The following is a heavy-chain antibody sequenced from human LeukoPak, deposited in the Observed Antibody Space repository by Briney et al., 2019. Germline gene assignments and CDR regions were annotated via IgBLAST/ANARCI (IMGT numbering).Heavy chain of an antibody. D-gene: IGHD4-17*01. V-gene: IGHV4-4*02. J-gene: IGHJ6*02. CDR2: IYHSGST. CDR1: GGSISSSNW. CDR3: AKDLYGDYYYYGMDV. Sequence: SETLSLTCAVSGGSISSSNWWSWVRQPPGKGLEWIGEIYHSGSTNYNPSLKSRVTISVDKSKNQFSLKLSSVTAADTAVYYCAKDLYGDYYYYGMDVWGQGTAVTVSS.